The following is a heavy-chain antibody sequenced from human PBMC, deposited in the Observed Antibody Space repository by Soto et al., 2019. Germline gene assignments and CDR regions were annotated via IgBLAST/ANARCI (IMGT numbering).Heavy chain of an antibody. CDR3: ATGSFICTGGRIGYHYNAIDV. CDR1: GGTFSSHS. D-gene: IGHD1-26*01. V-gene: IGHV1-69*13. Sequence: SLKVSCKSSGGTFSSHSFNWVRQAPGQGLEWMGGIIPIFGPANFAKKFQCRVTITSDESTTTAYMELSTLTSEDTAVYYSATGSFICTGGRIGYHYNAIDVWGQGTTVTVSS. J-gene: IGHJ6*02. CDR2: IIPIFGPA.